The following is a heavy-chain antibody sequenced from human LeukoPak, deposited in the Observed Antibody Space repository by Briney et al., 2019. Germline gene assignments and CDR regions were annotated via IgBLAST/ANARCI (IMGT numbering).Heavy chain of an antibody. D-gene: IGHD6-19*01. CDR3: ATSWVVAGIGTYYGMDV. Sequence: ASVKVSCKVSGYTLTELSIHWVRQGPGKGLEWMGGFDPEDGETIYAQKFQGRVTMTEDTSTDTAYMELSSLRSEDTAVYYCATSWVVAGIGTYYGMDVWGKGTTVTVSS. V-gene: IGHV1-24*01. J-gene: IGHJ6*04. CDR2: FDPEDGET. CDR1: GYTLTELS.